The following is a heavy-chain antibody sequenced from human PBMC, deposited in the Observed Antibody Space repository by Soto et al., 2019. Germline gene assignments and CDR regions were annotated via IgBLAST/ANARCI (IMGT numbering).Heavy chain of an antibody. V-gene: IGHV4-39*01. D-gene: IGHD5-12*01. Sequence: QLQLQESGPGLVKPSETLSLTCSVSGDSISFSSYYWGWVRQPPGKGLEWIASIHYSGNTYYNPSLKSRVTISGDTSKNQFSLKLSSVTAADTAVYNFASTLETTIHLDYWGQGTLVTVSS. J-gene: IGHJ4*02. CDR2: IHYSGNT. CDR1: GDSISFSSYY. CDR3: ASTLETTIHLDY.